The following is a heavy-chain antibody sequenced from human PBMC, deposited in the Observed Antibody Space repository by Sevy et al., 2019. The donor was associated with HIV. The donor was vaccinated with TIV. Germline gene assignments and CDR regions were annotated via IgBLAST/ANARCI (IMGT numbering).Heavy chain of an antibody. D-gene: IGHD2-2*02. CDR3: ARGYCSSTSCYKSWFDP. Sequence: ASVKVSCKASGYTFTSYYMHWVRQAPGQGLEWMGIINPSGGSTSYAQKFQGRVTMTRDTSTSTGYMELSSLRSEDTAVYYCARGYCSSTSCYKSWFDPWGQGTLVTVSS. CDR2: INPSGGST. V-gene: IGHV1-46*01. J-gene: IGHJ5*02. CDR1: GYTFTSYY.